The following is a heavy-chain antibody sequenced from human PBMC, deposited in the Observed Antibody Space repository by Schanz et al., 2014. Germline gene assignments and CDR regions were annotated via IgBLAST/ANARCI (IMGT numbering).Heavy chain of an antibody. Sequence: EVQLLESGGGLVQPGGSLRLSCVASGFTFSSYAMSWVRQAPGKGLEWVSTISGGGGGYRPYADSVKGRFTISRDNSKNMLYLQINSLRAEDTAVYYCARDQSPYTNSSDVRYFDYWGQGSLVTVSS. V-gene: IGHV3-23*01. CDR1: GFTFSSYA. D-gene: IGHD6-6*01. J-gene: IGHJ4*02. CDR3: ARDQSPYTNSSDVRYFDY. CDR2: ISGGGGGYR.